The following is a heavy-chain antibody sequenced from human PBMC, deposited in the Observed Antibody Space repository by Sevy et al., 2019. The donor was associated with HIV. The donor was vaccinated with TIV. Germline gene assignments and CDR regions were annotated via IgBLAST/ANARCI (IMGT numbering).Heavy chain of an antibody. D-gene: IGHD4-17*01. J-gene: IGHJ6*02. Sequence: GGSLRLSCAASEFTFSSYSMNWVRQAPGKGLEWVSSISSSSSYIYYADSVKGRFTISRDNAKNSLYLQMNSLRAEDNAVYYCARGLYGDYSENYYYYGMDVLGQGTTVTVSS. CDR1: EFTFSSYS. CDR3: ARGLYGDYSENYYYYGMDV. CDR2: ISSSSSYI. V-gene: IGHV3-21*01.